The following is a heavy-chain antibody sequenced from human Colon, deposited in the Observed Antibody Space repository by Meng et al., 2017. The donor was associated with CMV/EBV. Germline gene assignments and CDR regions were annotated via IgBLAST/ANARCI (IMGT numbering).Heavy chain of an antibody. V-gene: IGHV3-7*01. J-gene: IGHJ3*02. Sequence: GGSLRLSCAASGFTSSNYWMTWLRQAPGRGLELVAHIKEDGSEKYFVGSVKGRFTISRDNAKNSLYLQMNSLRVEDTGVYYCAREVSDAFDIWGQGTTVTVSS. CDR2: IKEDGSEK. CDR3: AREVSDAFDI. CDR1: GFTSSNYW.